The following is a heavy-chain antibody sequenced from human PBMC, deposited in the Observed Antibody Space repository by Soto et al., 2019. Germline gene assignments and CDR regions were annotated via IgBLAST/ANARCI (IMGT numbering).Heavy chain of an antibody. Sequence: QVQLVQSGAAVKKPGSSVKVSCKAYGGTFSSYAISWVRQSPGQGLEWMGGIIPIFGTANYAQKFQGRGTITADKSKSTAHMELRSLRSEDRAVYYCARDRGDPPIDGYNLDAYCGQGTLVTVSS. J-gene: IGHJ4*02. CDR2: IIPIFGTA. CDR3: ARDRGDPPIDGYNLDAY. V-gene: IGHV1-69*06. CDR1: GGTFSSYA. D-gene: IGHD5-12*01.